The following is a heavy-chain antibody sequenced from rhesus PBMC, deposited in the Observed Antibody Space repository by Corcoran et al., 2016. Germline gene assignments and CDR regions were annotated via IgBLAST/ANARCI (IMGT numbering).Heavy chain of an antibody. Sequence: QLQLQESGPGLVKPSETLSVTCAVSGDSIRSHYGGWIRQPPGKGLEWIGRMYGSGSSTSSNPSLMSRVTLSIDTSKNQLSLKLSSVTAADTAVYYCARRRDGAFDFWGPGLRVTVSS. CDR1: GDSIRSHY. CDR2: MYGSGSST. CDR3: ARRRDGAFDF. V-gene: IGHV4-169*01. D-gene: IGHD3-9*01. J-gene: IGHJ3*01.